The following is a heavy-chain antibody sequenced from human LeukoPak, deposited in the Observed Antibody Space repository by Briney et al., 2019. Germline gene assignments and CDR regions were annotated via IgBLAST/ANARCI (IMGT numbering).Heavy chain of an antibody. CDR3: ARDLVAGTPDYFDY. CDR1: GFTFSSYA. Sequence: PGRSLRLSCAASGFTFSSYAMHWVRQAPGKGLDWVAVISFDGSIKAYADSVKGQFTISRDNSKNTLYLQMNSLRPEDTAVYYCARDLVAGTPDYFDYWSQGTLVTVPS. J-gene: IGHJ4*02. D-gene: IGHD6-19*01. V-gene: IGHV3-30-3*01. CDR2: ISFDGSIK.